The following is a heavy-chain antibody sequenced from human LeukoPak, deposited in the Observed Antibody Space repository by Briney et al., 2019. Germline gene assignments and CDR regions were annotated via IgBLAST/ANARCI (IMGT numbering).Heavy chain of an antibody. D-gene: IGHD5-18*01. CDR2: IKGDGGSP. V-gene: IGHV3-74*01. J-gene: IGHJ4*02. Sequence: PGGSLRLSCAASGFTFSNYWMHWVRQAPGKGLVWVSRIKGDGGSPTYADSVKGRFTISRDNAKHTLYLQMNSLRPEDTAVYYCARGEDEADTTMATINYFDYWGQGTLVTVSS. CDR1: GFTFSNYW. CDR3: ARGEDEADTTMATINYFDY.